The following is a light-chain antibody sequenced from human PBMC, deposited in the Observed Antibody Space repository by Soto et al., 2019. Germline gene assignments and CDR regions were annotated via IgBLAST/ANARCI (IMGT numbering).Light chain of an antibody. Sequence: EIALTQSPVPLALPPGERATLSCRASQSVSSYLVWYQQKPGQAPRLLIYDASNRATGIPARFSGIESGTDFTLTISRLEPEDFAVCYCQQHSNWQITFGGGTKVEIK. V-gene: IGKV3-11*01. CDR3: QQHSNWQIT. CDR2: DAS. J-gene: IGKJ4*01. CDR1: QSVSSY.